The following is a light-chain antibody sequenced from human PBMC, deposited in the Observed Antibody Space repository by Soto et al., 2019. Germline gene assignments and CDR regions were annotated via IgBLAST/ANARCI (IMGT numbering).Light chain of an antibody. CDR2: GAS. V-gene: IGKV3-20*01. CDR1: QSVSSSY. Sequence: IVITQYTGTLSLSPGERATLSCRASQSVSSSYLAWYQQKPGQAPRLLIYGASSRATGILDRFSGSGSGTDFTLTISRLEPEDFAVYYCQQYGSSPRTFGQGTKVDIK. CDR3: QQYGSSPRT. J-gene: IGKJ1*01.